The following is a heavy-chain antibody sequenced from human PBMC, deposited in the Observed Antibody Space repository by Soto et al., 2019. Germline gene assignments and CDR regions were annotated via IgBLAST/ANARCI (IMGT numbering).Heavy chain of an antibody. D-gene: IGHD3-10*01. CDR1: GYTFTSYG. Sequence: ASVKVSCKASGYTFTSYGISWVRQAPGQGLEWMGWISAYNGNTNYAQKLQGRVTMTTDTSTSTAYMELRSLGSDDTAVYYCARDRNYYGSGSYYQTGNPFDYWGQGTLVTVSS. V-gene: IGHV1-18*01. J-gene: IGHJ4*02. CDR3: ARDRNYYGSGSYYQTGNPFDY. CDR2: ISAYNGNT.